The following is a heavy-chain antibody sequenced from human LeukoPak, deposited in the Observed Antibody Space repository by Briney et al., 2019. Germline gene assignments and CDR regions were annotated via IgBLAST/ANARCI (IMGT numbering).Heavy chain of an antibody. CDR3: AKGGWEQWLGNFFDY. CDR2: ISGGGDST. J-gene: IGHJ4*02. V-gene: IGHV3-23*01. Sequence: AGGSLRLSCAASGFTFSSYAMSWVRQAPGKGPEWVSAISGGGDSTYCADSVKGRFTISRDNSKNTLYLQMNSLRAEDTAVYYCAKGGWEQWLGNFFDYWGQGTLVTVSS. D-gene: IGHD6-19*01. CDR1: GFTFSSYA.